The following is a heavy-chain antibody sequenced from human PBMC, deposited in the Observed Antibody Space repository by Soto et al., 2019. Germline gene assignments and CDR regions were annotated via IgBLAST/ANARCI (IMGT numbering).Heavy chain of an antibody. CDR2: ISYDGSNK. J-gene: IGHJ6*03. Sequence: QVQLVESGGGVVQPGRSLRLSCAASGFTFSSYGMHWVRQAPGKGLEWVAVISYDGSNKYYADSVKGRFTISRDNSKNTRYLQMNSLRAEDTAVYYCAKDSGTTLMYYYYYYMDVWGKGTTVTVSS. D-gene: IGHD1-1*01. CDR3: AKDSGTTLMYYYYYYMDV. CDR1: GFTFSSYG. V-gene: IGHV3-30*18.